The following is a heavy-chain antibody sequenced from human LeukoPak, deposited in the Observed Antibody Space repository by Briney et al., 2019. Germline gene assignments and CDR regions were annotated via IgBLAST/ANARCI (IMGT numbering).Heavy chain of an antibody. Sequence: RAGGSLRLSCAASGFTFSSYAMSWVRQAPGKGLEWVSAISGSGGSTYYADSVKGRFTISRDNSKNTLYLQMNSLRAEDTAVYYCAKMTGYFPYNWFDPWGQGTLVTVSS. V-gene: IGHV3-23*01. CDR3: AKMTGYFPYNWFDP. CDR2: ISGSGGST. J-gene: IGHJ5*02. CDR1: GFTFSSYA. D-gene: IGHD3-9*01.